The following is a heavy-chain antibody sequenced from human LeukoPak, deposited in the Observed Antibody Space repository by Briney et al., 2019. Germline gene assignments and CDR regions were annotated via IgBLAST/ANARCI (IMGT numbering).Heavy chain of an antibody. CDR1: GGTFSSYA. V-gene: IGHV1-69*13. CDR2: IIPIFGTA. CDR3: ARDTDYYDSSGYSGFVFDY. Sequence: SVKVSCKASGGTFSSYAISWVRQAPGQGLEWMGGIIPIFGTANYAQKFQGRVTITADESTSTAYMELSSLRSEDTAVYYCARDTDYYDSSGYSGFVFDYWGQGTLVTVSS. D-gene: IGHD3-22*01. J-gene: IGHJ4*02.